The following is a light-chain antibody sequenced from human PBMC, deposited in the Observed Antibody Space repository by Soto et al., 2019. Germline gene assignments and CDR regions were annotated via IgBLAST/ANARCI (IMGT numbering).Light chain of an antibody. CDR1: SSDVGGYNL. CDR2: DVN. V-gene: IGLV2-14*01. CDR3: SSYISSSTLPYV. J-gene: IGLJ1*01. Sequence: QSALTQPASVSGSPGQSITISCTGTSSDVGGYNLVSWYQQYPDKAPKLMIFDVNTRPSGVSNRFSGSKSGNTASLTISGLQAEDEADYYCSSYISSSTLPYVFSTGPKLTVL.